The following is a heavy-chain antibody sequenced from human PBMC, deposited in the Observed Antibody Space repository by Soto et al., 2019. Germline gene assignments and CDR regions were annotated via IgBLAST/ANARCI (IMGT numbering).Heavy chain of an antibody. V-gene: IGHV3-74*03. Sequence: GSLRLSCAASDFSLSPYWMHWVRQVPGRGLEWVARLSSDGFGAAYADSVKGRFFISRDIARNTLSLQMNSLRADDTAVYYCARDLGGPDYWGRGTSVTVSS. J-gene: IGHJ4*02. CDR2: LSSDGFGA. D-gene: IGHD3-16*01. CDR1: DFSLSPYW. CDR3: ARDLGGPDY.